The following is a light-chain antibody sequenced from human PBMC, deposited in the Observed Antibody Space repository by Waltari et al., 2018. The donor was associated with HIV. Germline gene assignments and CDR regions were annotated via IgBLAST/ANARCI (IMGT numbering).Light chain of an antibody. J-gene: IGLJ2*01. CDR3: ETWDSSLSAGV. CDR2: ENT. CDR1: SSNIGKNY. Sequence: QSVLTQPPSVSAAPGQRVTIPCSGSSSNIGKNYVSWYQQVPRTAPKLLISENTERPVGMPDRFAGSKSGASATLGITGLQTGDEADYYCETWDSSLSAGVFGGGTKVTVL. V-gene: IGLV1-51*02.